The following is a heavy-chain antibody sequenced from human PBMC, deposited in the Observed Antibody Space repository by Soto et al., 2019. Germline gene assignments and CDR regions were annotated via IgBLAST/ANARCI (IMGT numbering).Heavy chain of an antibody. Sequence: QAQLVQSGAEMKKPGASVKVSCKAAGYTFSAYTMNWVRQAPGQSLEWMGWINAGSGNTKYSQNCQGRASITRDTSASTVSMELTGLKSEDTAVYYCARDSETLGPRANDALDIWGQGTMVTVSS. J-gene: IGHJ3*02. CDR2: INAGSGNT. CDR3: ARDSETLGPRANDALDI. CDR1: GYTFSAYT. V-gene: IGHV1-3*01. D-gene: IGHD3-3*02.